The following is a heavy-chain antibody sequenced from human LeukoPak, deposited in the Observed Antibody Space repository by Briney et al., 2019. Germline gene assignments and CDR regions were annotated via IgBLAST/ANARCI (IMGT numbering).Heavy chain of an antibody. CDR1: GGSISSYY. J-gene: IGHJ4*02. V-gene: IGHV4-4*07. CDR2: IYTSGST. Sequence: SETLSLTCTVSGGSISSYYWSWIRQPAGKGLEWVGRIYTSGSTNYNPSLKSRVTMSVDTSKNQFSLKLSSVTAADTAVYYCARQGGPYSSGWYEYYFDHWGQGTLVTVSS. CDR3: ARQGGPYSSGWYEYYFDH. D-gene: IGHD6-19*01.